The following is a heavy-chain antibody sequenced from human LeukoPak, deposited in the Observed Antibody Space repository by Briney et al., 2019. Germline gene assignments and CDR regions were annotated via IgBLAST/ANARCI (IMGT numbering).Heavy chain of an antibody. V-gene: IGHV4-34*01. CDR1: GGSFSDYS. Sequence: SETLSLTCAVYGGSFSDYSWNWIRQPPGKGLEWIGEINHSGSTSYNPSLKSRVTISVDTSKNQFSLKLSSVTAADTSVYYCARIWNDDAFDIWGQGTMVTVSS. CDR3: ARIWNDDAFDI. D-gene: IGHD1-1*01. J-gene: IGHJ3*02. CDR2: INHSGST.